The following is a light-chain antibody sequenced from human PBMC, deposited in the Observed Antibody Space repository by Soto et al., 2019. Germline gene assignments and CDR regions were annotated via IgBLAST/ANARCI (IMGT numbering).Light chain of an antibody. CDR3: AAWDDSLRGRV. CDR2: RNN. J-gene: IGLJ3*02. V-gene: IGLV1-47*01. CDR1: RSNIGSNY. Sequence: QSALTQPPSASGTPGQRVTISCSGSRSNIGSNYVFWYQQLPGTAPKLLMYRNNQRPSGVPDRFSDSKSGTSASLAISGLRSEDEAHYYCAAWDDSLRGRVFGGGTKLTVL.